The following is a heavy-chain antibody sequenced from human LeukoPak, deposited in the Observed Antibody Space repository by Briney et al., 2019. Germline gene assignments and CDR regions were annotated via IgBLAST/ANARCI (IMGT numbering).Heavy chain of an antibody. D-gene: IGHD1-26*01. CDR2: IYYSGST. CDR3: ARHGLSAWEGVLDGYFDL. CDR1: GGSISSSSHY. V-gene: IGHV4-39*01. Sequence: SETLSLTCTVSGGSISSSSHYWGWIRQPPGKGLECIGSIYYSGSTYYNPSLKSRITISVDSSKNQFSLRLSSVTAADTAVYYCARHGLSAWEGVLDGYFDLWGSGTLVTVSS. J-gene: IGHJ2*01.